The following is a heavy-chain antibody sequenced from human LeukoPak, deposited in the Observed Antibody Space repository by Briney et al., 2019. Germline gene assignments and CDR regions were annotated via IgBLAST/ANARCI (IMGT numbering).Heavy chain of an antibody. J-gene: IGHJ4*02. CDR3: ARWDTAMANYDY. D-gene: IGHD5-18*01. V-gene: IGHV4-59*01. CDR1: GGSISSYY. CDR2: IYYSGST. Sequence: SETLSLTCTVSGGSISSYYWSWIRQPPGKGLEWIGYIYYSGSTNYNPSLKSRVTISVDTSKNQSSLKLSSVTAADTAVYYCARWDTAMANYDYWGQGTLDTVSS.